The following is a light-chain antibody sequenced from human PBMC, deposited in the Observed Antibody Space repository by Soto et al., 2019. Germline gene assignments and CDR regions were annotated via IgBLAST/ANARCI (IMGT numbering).Light chain of an antibody. CDR1: IGDIGSYYY. V-gene: IGLV2-8*01. Sequence: QSALTQPPSASGSLGQSVTISCTGTIGDIGSYYYVSWYQQHPGKAPKLIIYEVSERPSGVPDRFSGSKSGNTASLTVSGLQAGDEAEYYCSSYAGTKTLVFGGGTKVTVL. J-gene: IGLJ2*01. CDR2: EVS. CDR3: SSYAGTKTLV.